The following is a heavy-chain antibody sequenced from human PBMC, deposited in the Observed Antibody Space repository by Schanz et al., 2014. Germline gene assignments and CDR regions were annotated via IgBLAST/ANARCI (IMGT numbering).Heavy chain of an antibody. J-gene: IGHJ4*02. D-gene: IGHD1-26*01. CDR3: ARDPVEGAPTPYYFDS. CDR1: GFTFSRYS. V-gene: IGHV3-21*01. CDR2: ISTGRYL. Sequence: ESGGCLVKPGGSLRLSCAASGFTFSRYSLAWVRQAPGKGLEWVSFISTGRYLYYADSVKGRFTISRDNTKNSVFLQMSSLRVEDTGLYFCARDPVEGAPTPYYFDSWGPGTLVTVSS.